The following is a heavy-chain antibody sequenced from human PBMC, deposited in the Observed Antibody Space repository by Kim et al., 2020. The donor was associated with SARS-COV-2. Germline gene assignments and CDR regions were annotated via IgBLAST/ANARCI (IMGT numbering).Heavy chain of an antibody. Sequence: GGSLRLSCAASGFTFSSYAMSWVRQAPGKGLEWVSAISGSGGSTYYADSVKGRFTISRDNSKNTLYLQMNSLRAEDTAVYYCAKSWGDSVLLWFGELLHFDYWGQGTLVTVSS. D-gene: IGHD3-10*01. J-gene: IGHJ4*02. CDR1: GFTFSSYA. CDR3: AKSWGDSVLLWFGELLHFDY. V-gene: IGHV3-23*01. CDR2: ISGSGGST.